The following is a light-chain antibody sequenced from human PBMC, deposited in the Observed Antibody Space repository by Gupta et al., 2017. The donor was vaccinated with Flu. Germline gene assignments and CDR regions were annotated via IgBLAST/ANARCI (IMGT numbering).Light chain of an antibody. CDR3: QSYDSSQGRGL. J-gene: IGLJ2*01. Sequence: QSVLTQPPSVSGAPGQRVTISCTGSNSNIGAGYNVHWYQQLPGTAPKLLIYGNTNRPSGVPDRFSGSRSGSSASLAITGLQAEDEADYYCQSYDSSQGRGLFGAGTKLTVL. CDR1: NSNIGAGYN. CDR2: GNT. V-gene: IGLV1-40*01.